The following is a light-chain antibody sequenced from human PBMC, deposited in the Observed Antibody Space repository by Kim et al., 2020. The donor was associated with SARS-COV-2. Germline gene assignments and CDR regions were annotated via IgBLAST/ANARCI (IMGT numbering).Light chain of an antibody. CDR1: QGISSY. CDR2: AAS. J-gene: IGKJ4*01. V-gene: IGKV1-9*01. CDR3: QQLNSYPPA. Sequence: DIQLTQSPSFLSASVGDGVTISCRASQGISSYLAWYQQKPGKAPKLLIYAASTLQSGVPSRFSGSGSGTEFTLTISSLQPEDFATYYCQQLNSYPPAFGGGTKVDIK.